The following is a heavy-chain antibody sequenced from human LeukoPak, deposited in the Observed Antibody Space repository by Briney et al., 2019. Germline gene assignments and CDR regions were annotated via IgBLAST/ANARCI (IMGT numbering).Heavy chain of an antibody. D-gene: IGHD6-19*01. CDR3: ASPGYSSGNFDY. Sequence: SGTLSLTCTVSGYSISSGYYWGWIRPPPGKGLEWIGSIYHSGSTYYNPSLKSRVTISVDTSKNQFSLKLSSVTAADTAVYYCASPGYSSGNFDYWGQGTLVTVSS. J-gene: IGHJ4*02. CDR2: IYHSGST. CDR1: GYSISSGYY. V-gene: IGHV4-38-2*02.